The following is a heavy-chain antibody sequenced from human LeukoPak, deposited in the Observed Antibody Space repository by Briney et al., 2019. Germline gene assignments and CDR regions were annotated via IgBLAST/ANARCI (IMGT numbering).Heavy chain of an antibody. CDR3: ARGPYSYFGY. J-gene: IGHJ4*02. D-gene: IGHD1-26*01. Sequence: ASVKVSCKASVYTFTRYYIQCVRPAPGQGRGRIGRINHSGGGTSYTQKSQGRATMTGDSHTSTVCMELRSMRSEATAVYYCARGPYSYFGYWGQGTLVTVSS. CDR2: INHSGGGT. V-gene: IGHV1-46*01. CDR1: VYTFTRYY.